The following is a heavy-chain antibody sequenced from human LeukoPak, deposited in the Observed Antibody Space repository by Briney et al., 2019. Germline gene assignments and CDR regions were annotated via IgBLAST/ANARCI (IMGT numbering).Heavy chain of an antibody. V-gene: IGHV3-30*02. CDR1: GFAFSSYG. CDR3: AKDPTVTMGPHYFDY. Sequence: GGSLRLSCAASGFAFSSYGMHWVRQTPGKGLEWVAFIRYDGSNKYYADSVKGRFTISRDNSKNTLYLQMNSLRAEDTAVYYCAKDPTVTMGPHYFDYWGQGTLVTVSS. D-gene: IGHD4-17*01. CDR2: IRYDGSNK. J-gene: IGHJ4*02.